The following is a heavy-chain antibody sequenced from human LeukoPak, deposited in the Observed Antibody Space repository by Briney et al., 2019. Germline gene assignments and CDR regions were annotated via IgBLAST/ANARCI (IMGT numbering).Heavy chain of an antibody. D-gene: IGHD2-15*01. CDR3: ARAGICSGGSCYSRIFDY. CDR2: ISRSNIYK. CDR1: GFTFSSYT. J-gene: IGHJ4*02. V-gene: IGHV3-21*01. Sequence: PGGSLRLSCAASGFTFSSYTMNWVRLAPGKGLEWVSSISRSNIYKYYADSVKGRFTISRDNSKNTLYLQMNSLRAEDTAVYYCARAGICSGGSCYSRIFDYWGQGTLVTVSS.